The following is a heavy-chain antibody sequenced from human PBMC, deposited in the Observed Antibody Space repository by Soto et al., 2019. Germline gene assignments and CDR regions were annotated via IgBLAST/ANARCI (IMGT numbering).Heavy chain of an antibody. Sequence: QVHLVESGGGVVQPGGSLRLSCEGSGFTFRNYGIHWVRQAPDKGLEWVAVVSDDGNKKYYGDSVKGRFTISRDNSKTSVYLQMNSLRPEDTAVYYCAKDRSLGYCSGGDCYYYYGMDVWGQGTTVTVSS. CDR3: AKDRSLGYCSGGDCYYYYGMDV. D-gene: IGHD2-8*02. CDR2: VSDDGNKK. CDR1: GFTFRNYG. J-gene: IGHJ6*02. V-gene: IGHV3-30*18.